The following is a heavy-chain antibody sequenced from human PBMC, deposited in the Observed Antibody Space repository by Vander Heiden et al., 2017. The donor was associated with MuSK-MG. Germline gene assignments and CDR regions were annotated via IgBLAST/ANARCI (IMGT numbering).Heavy chain of an antibody. Sequence: QVQLQQWGAGLLKPSETLSLTCAVYRGSFSGYYWSWIRQPPGKGLEWIGEINHSGSTNYNPSLKSRVTISVDTSKNQFSLKLSSVTAADTAVYYCASLIGSGSTEVDYWGQGTLVTVSS. V-gene: IGHV4-34*01. CDR2: INHSGST. CDR3: ASLIGSGSTEVDY. J-gene: IGHJ4*02. D-gene: IGHD3-10*01. CDR1: RGSFSGYY.